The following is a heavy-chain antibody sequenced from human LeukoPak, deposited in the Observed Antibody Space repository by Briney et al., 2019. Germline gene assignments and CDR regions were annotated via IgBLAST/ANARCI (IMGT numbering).Heavy chain of an antibody. CDR2: IYSGGST. V-gene: IGHV3-66*01. CDR1: GFTVSSNY. J-gene: IGHJ4*02. Sequence: PGGSLRLSCAASGFTVSSNYMSWVRQAPGKGLQWVSVIYSGGSTYYADSVKGRFTISRDISKNTLYLQMNSLRAEDTAVYYCARGNGYDYFDNWGQGTLVTVSS. CDR3: ARGNGYDYFDN. D-gene: IGHD2-2*01.